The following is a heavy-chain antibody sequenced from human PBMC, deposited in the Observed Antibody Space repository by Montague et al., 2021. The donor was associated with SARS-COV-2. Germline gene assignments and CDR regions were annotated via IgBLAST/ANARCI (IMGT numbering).Heavy chain of an antibody. V-gene: IGHV4-4*02. J-gene: IGHJ4*02. Sequence: SETLSLTCVVSGDSISTYNWWTWVRLPPGKGLEWVGEFYHTWSTKYKPSLKSRVSMSVDKSCNQSSLRLTPVAAADTAIYYCARKGSGRSDLAYWGQGTLVTVSS. CDR2: FYHTWST. CDR1: GDSISTYNW. D-gene: IGHD1-26*01. CDR3: ARKGSGRSDLAY.